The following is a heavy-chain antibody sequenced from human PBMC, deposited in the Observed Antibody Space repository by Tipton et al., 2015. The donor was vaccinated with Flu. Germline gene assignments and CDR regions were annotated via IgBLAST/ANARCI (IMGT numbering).Heavy chain of an antibody. CDR3: ARLSYYDVDLKNFYFDY. CDR2: IYPSGTT. D-gene: IGHD3-10*02. J-gene: IGHJ4*02. CDR1: SASIRSTNYF. V-gene: IGHV4-39*01. Sequence: LRLSCTVSSASIRSTNYFCAWIRQPPGKRLELIGSIYPSGTTYYNPSLKSRVTISVDTSKSQFSLKLRSVTAADTAVYYCARLSYYDVDLKNFYFDYWGQGALVTVSS.